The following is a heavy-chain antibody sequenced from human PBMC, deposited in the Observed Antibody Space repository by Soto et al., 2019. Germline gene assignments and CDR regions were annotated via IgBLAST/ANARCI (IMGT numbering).Heavy chain of an antibody. V-gene: IGHV4-59*08. CDR2: IYYSGST. J-gene: IGHJ5*02. Sequence: SETLSLTCTVSGFTISSYYWSWIRQPPGKGLEWIGYIYYSGSTNYNPSLKSRVTMSVDTSKNQFSLKLSSVTAADTAVYYCARHLGYDSSGYYRNWFDPWGQGTLVTVSS. D-gene: IGHD3-22*01. CDR3: ARHLGYDSSGYYRNWFDP. CDR1: GFTISSYY.